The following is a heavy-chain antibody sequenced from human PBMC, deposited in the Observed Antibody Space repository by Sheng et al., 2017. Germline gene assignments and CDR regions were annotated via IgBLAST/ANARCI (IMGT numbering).Heavy chain of an antibody. V-gene: IGHV3-30*01. CDR2: ISYDGDRA. Sequence: QVKLVESGGGVVRPGRSLRLSCAASGFTFNNYPMNWVRQAPGKGLEWLAVISYDGDRAHYADSVKDRFTISRDNSKSTVFLQLNSLRVKDTAVYYCAREGAIGVAAAGYLDFWG. CDR3: AREGAIGVAAAGYLDF. D-gene: IGHD6-13*01. CDR1: GFTFNNYP. J-gene: IGHJ4*01.